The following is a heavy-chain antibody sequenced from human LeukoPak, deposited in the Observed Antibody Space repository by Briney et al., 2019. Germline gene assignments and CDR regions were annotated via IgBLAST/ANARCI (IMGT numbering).Heavy chain of an antibody. CDR2: INPSGGST. D-gene: IGHD3-22*01. J-gene: IGHJ4*02. CDR3: ARSNNYYESSGYYAKTRRDFDY. V-gene: IGHV1-46*01. CDR1: GYTFTSYY. Sequence: GASVKVSCKASGYTFTSYYMHWVRQAPGQGLEWMGIINPSGGSTSYARKLQGRVTMTRATSTSTVYMELSSLRSEDTAVYYCARSNNYYESSGYYAKTRRDFDYWGQGTLVTVSS.